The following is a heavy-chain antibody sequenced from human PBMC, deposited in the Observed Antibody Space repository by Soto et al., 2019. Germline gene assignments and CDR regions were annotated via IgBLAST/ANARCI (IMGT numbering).Heavy chain of an antibody. CDR1: GFTFSSDW. Sequence: EVQLVESGGGLVQPGGSLRLSCAVSGFTFSSDWMHWVRQAPGKGLVWVSRINSDGSSTSYADSVKGRFTISRDNAKNTLYLEMISLRAEVTTVDYCSSTLVTGCWGQGTLGAASS. CDR2: INSDGSST. V-gene: IGHV3-74*01. D-gene: IGHD6-13*01. CDR3: SSTLVTGC. J-gene: IGHJ4*02.